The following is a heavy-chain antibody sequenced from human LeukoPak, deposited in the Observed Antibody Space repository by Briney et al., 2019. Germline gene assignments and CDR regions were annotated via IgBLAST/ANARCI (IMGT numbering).Heavy chain of an antibody. CDR2: IYHSGST. J-gene: IGHJ4*02. CDR3: ASPRETYSYGPFDY. CDR1: GGSISSSNW. D-gene: IGHD5-18*01. V-gene: IGHV4-4*02. Sequence: SGTLSLTCAVSGGSISSSNWWSWVRQPPGKGLEWIGEIYHSGSTNYNPSLKSRVTISVDKSKNHFSLNLSSVTAADTAVYYCASPRETYSYGPFDYWGQGTLVIVSS.